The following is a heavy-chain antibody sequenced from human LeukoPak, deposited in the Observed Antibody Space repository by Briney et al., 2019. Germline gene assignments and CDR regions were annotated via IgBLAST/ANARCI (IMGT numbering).Heavy chain of an antibody. Sequence: SETLSLTCTVSGGSISSGGYYWSWIRQHPGKGLEWIGYIYYSGSTYYNPSLKSRVTISVDTSKNQFSLKLSSVTAADTAVYYCAREVRPMKWYFDLWGRGTLVTVSS. CDR1: GGSISSGGYY. CDR3: AREVRPMKWYFDL. CDR2: IYYSGST. J-gene: IGHJ2*01. V-gene: IGHV4-31*03.